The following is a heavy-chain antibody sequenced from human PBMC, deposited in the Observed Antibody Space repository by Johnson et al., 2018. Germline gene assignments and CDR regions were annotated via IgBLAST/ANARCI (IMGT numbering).Heavy chain of an antibody. CDR1: AFTFSSYA. Sequence: EVQLVESGGGLVQPGGSLRLSCAASAFTFSSYAMTCVRQAQGKGLEWVSVISGNSGTTFYSDSGKGRFSNSRDNSKNTLYLQMNNLRADATAGYYCARASGAAYYHFMDVWGKGTTVPFSS. CDR2: ISGNSGTT. V-gene: IGHV3-23*04. CDR3: ARASGAAYYHFMDV. D-gene: IGHD1-26*01. J-gene: IGHJ6*03.